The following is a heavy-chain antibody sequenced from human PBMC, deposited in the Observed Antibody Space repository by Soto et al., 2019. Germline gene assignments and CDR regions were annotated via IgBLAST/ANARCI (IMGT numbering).Heavy chain of an antibody. Sequence: PSETLSLTCTVSGGSISNYYWNWIRQSPGKGLEWIGYIYSSGSTHYNPSLQNRFTISRDNGKNSLFLQMNSLRDEDTAVYYCARVVVVIPPGYYYAMDVWGQGTTVTVSS. J-gene: IGHJ6*02. CDR3: ARVVVVIPPGYYYAMDV. CDR2: IYSSGST. D-gene: IGHD3-22*01. V-gene: IGHV4-4*08. CDR1: GGSISNYY.